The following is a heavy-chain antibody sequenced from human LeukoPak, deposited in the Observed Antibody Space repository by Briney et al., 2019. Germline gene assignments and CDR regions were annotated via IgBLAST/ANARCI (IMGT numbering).Heavy chain of an antibody. D-gene: IGHD3-16*02. Sequence: GGSLRLAWAASGFTFGSFAMSWVRQAPGKGLEWVSAISGSGGSTYYADSVKGRFTISRDNSKNTLYLQMNSLRAEDTAVYYCAKWDRIMITFGGVIVRWGQGTLVTVSS. V-gene: IGHV3-23*01. J-gene: IGHJ4*02. CDR1: GFTFGSFA. CDR3: AKWDRIMITFGGVIVR. CDR2: ISGSGGST.